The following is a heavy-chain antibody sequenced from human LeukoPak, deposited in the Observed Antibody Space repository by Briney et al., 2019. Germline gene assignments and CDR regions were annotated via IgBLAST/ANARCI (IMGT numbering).Heavy chain of an antibody. CDR3: ARGDVRTHAFDI. J-gene: IGHJ3*02. CDR1: GFTFTGYY. V-gene: IGHV1-2*06. CDR2: INPNSGGT. Sequence: PGGSLRLSCAASGFTFTGYYMHWVRQAPGQGLEWMGRINPNSGGTNYAQKFQGRVTMTRDTSISTAYMELSRLRSDDTAVYYCARGDVRTHAFDIWGQGTMVTVSS. D-gene: IGHD2-21*02.